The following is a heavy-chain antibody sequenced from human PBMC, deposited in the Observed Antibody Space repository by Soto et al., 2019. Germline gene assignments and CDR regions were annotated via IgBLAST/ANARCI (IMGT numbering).Heavy chain of an antibody. V-gene: IGHV3-66*01. D-gene: IGHD3-3*01. J-gene: IGHJ4*02. Sequence: WGSLRLSCAASGFTVSSNYMSWVRQAPGKGLEWVSVIYSGGSTYYADSVKGRFTISRDNSKNTLYLQMNSLRAEDTAVYYCARARYYDFWSGYQGGFDYWGQGT. CDR2: IYSGGST. CDR3: ARARYYDFWSGYQGGFDY. CDR1: GFTVSSNY.